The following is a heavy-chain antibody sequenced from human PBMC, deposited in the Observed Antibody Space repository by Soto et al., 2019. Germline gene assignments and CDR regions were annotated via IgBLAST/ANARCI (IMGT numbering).Heavy chain of an antibody. D-gene: IGHD6-6*01. CDR2: IYSSGST. CDR3: AREDAARIERWFDA. V-gene: IGHV4-31*11. CDR1: GGSIISASYS. Sequence: QVQLQESGPRLVKPSQTLSLSCAVSGGSIISASYSWNWIRQSPGRGLEWIGHIYSSGSTYYNPSVKSRVSISVDTSNNQFSQKLTSVTAADTAVYFCAREDAARIERWFDAWGQGILVTVSS. J-gene: IGHJ5*02.